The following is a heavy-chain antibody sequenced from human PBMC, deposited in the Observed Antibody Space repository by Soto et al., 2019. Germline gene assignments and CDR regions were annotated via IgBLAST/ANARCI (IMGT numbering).Heavy chain of an antibody. CDR2: ISYDGSNK. V-gene: IGHV3-30*18. Sequence: QVQLVESGGGVVQPGGSLRLSCAASGFTFSSYGMHWVRQAPGKGLEWVAVISYDGSNKYYADSVKGRFTISRDNSKNTLYLQMNSLRAEDTAVYYCAKDSSGSYTGNAFDIWGQGTMVTVSS. CDR1: GFTFSSYG. D-gene: IGHD1-26*01. CDR3: AKDSSGSYTGNAFDI. J-gene: IGHJ3*02.